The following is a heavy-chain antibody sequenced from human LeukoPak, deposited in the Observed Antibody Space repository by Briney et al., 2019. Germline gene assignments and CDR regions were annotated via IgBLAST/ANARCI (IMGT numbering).Heavy chain of an antibody. CDR1: GYSITSYY. D-gene: IGHD1-26*01. J-gene: IGHJ4*02. Sequence: GASVKVSCKASGYSITSYYMHWVRQAPGQGLEWMGLINLSVGDTTYTQKVQGRVTMTRDTSTSTVYMELSSLRSEDTAVYYCARVSSGSYLGPFDYWGQGTLVTVSS. V-gene: IGHV1-46*01. CDR2: INLSVGDT. CDR3: ARVSSGSYLGPFDY.